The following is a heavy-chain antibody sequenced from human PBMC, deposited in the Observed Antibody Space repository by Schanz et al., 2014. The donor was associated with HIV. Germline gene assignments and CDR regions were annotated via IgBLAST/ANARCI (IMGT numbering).Heavy chain of an antibody. CDR3: AKDGGRMGGQRQLFAY. CDR1: GGSFSGDY. D-gene: IGHD3-16*01. CDR2: INDSGRA. Sequence: QVQLQQWGAGLLKPSETLSLTCAVYGGSFSGDYWTWLRQSPGKALEWIGEINDSGRASINPSLKSRVTMSVDPPKTQFSLKLRSVTAADTAFYYCAKDGGRMGGQRQLFAYWGHGTLVTVSS. V-gene: IGHV4-34*01. J-gene: IGHJ4*03.